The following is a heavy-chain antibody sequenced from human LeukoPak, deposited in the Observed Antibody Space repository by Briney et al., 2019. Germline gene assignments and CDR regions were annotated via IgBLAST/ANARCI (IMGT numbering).Heavy chain of an antibody. CDR1: GDSISSGHYY. CDR3: ARAWFGELFFDY. V-gene: IGHV4-61*10. CDR2: ISSRGTS. D-gene: IGHD3-10*01. J-gene: IGHJ4*02. Sequence: PSETLSLTCIVSGDSISSGHYYWNWIRQSAGKGLEWIGYISSRGTSTYNPSLKSPVTISKDTSKNQFSLRLNSVTAADTAVYYCARAWFGELFFDYWGQGALVIVSS.